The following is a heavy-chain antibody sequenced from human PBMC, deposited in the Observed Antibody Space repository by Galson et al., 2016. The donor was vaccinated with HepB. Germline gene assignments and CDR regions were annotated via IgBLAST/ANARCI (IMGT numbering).Heavy chain of an antibody. CDR3: AKRHEYCPPVGCSVDY. J-gene: IGHJ4*02. Sequence: SLRLSCAGSGFIFRGYGMHWVRQAPGKGLEWVAADSMDGRRKFYADSVRGRFTISRDNSNNMLFLQMDSLRPDDTAVYYCAKRHEYCPPVGCSVDYWGQGTLVSVPS. V-gene: IGHV3-30*18. CDR1: GFIFRGYG. D-gene: IGHD2/OR15-2a*01. CDR2: DSMDGRRK.